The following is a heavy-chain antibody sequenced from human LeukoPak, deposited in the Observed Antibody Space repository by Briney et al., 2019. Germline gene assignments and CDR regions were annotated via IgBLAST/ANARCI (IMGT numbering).Heavy chain of an antibody. CDR2: TSGSGGST. J-gene: IGHJ4*02. CDR1: GFTFSSYA. CDR3: AKDYYGSGSYRHFDQ. V-gene: IGHV3-23*01. Sequence: PGGSLRLSCAASGFTFSSYAMSWVRQAPGKGLEWVSGTSGSGGSTYYADSVKGRFTISRDNSKNTLYLRMNSLRAEDTAVYYCAKDYYGSGSYRHFDQWGQGTLVTVSS. D-gene: IGHD3-10*01.